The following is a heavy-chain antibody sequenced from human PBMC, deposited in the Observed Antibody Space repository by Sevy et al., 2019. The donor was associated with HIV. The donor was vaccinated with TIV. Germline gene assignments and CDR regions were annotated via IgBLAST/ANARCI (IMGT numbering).Heavy chain of an antibody. CDR2: IYPSGRT. J-gene: IGHJ4*02. D-gene: IGHD4-17*01. Sequence: SETLSLTCTVSGGSVSSYYWSWIRQPARKGLEWIGRIYPSGRTNYNPSLKSRVTMSVDTSKNQFSLKMSSVTAADTAAYFCARDYYGDYGWVVDYWGQGTLVTVSS. CDR3: ARDYYGDYGWVVDY. CDR1: GGSVSSYY. V-gene: IGHV4-4*07.